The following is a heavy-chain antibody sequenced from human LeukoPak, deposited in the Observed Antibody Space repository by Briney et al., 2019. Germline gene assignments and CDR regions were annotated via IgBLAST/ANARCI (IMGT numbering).Heavy chain of an antibody. V-gene: IGHV3-9*01. CDR2: ISWNSGSI. J-gene: IGHJ5*02. CDR3: AKDIVAAAGTAFSSNWFDP. D-gene: IGHD6-13*01. CDR1: GYTFDDYD. Sequence: GGSLRLSCAASGYTFDDYDMHWVRQAPGKGLEWVSGISWNSGSIGYADSVKGRFTISRDNAKNSLYLQMNSLRAEDTALYYCAKDIVAAAGTAFSSNWFDPWGQGTLVTVSS.